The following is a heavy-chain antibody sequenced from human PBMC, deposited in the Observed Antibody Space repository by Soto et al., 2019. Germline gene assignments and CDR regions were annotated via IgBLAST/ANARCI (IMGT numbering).Heavy chain of an antibody. D-gene: IGHD7-27*01. CDR2: ITYEGSQI. Sequence: QVQLVESGGGVVQPGRSLRLSCAASGFSFPRFGMHWVRQAPGKGLEWVALITYEGSQIYYADAVKGRFTISRDNGDNTLSLQMDKLRTEHTATYFCAKGRGEMNWANYYGLDVWGQGTTVTVSS. CDR3: AKGRGEMNWANYYGLDV. J-gene: IGHJ6*02. V-gene: IGHV3-30*18. CDR1: GFSFPRFG.